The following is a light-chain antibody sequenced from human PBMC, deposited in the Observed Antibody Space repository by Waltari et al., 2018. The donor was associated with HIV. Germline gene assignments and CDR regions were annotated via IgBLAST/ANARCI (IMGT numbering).Light chain of an antibody. CDR2: DVS. V-gene: IGLV2-14*01. J-gene: IGLJ2*01. CDR3: SSYTSSSVV. CDR1: SSDGGGYNY. Sequence: QSALTQPASASGSPGQSITISCTGTSSDGGGYNYVSWYQQHPGKAPKLMIYDVSNRPSGVSNRFSGSKSGNTASLTISGLQAEDEADYYCSSYTSSSVVFGGGTKLTVL.